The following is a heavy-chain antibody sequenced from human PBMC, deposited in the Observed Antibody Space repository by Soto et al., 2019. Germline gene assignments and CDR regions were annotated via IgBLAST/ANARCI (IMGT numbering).Heavy chain of an antibody. Sequence: QVQLVESGGGVVQPGRSLRLSCAASGFPFSSYGMHWVRQAPGKGLDWVALISYDGSNKYYADSVKGRFTISRDNSKHTLYLEMSSLRVDDTAVYYCAGGQYYFDYCGQGTLVSVSS. CDR3: AGGQYYFDY. J-gene: IGHJ4*02. D-gene: IGHD2-15*01. CDR1: GFPFSSYG. CDR2: ISYDGSNK. V-gene: IGHV3-30*03.